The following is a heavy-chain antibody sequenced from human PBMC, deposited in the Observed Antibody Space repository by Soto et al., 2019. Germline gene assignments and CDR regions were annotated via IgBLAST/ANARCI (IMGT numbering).Heavy chain of an antibody. Sequence: QVQLVESGGGVVQPGRSLSLSCAASGFTFSSYAMHWVRQAPGKGLEWVSVISYDGSNIYYADSVKGRFTISRDNSKNTLYLQMNSLRAEDTAVYYCAWSSSGWCALTDYYSARDALSPATAVTVTS. CDR3: AWSSSGWCALTDYYSARDA. V-gene: IGHV3-30-3*01. J-gene: IGHJ6*02. D-gene: IGHD6-19*01. CDR1: GFTFSSYA. CDR2: ISYDGSNI.